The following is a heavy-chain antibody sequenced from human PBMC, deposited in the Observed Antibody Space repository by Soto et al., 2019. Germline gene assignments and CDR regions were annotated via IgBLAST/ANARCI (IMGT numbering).Heavy chain of an antibody. CDR3: AKCGSSDIDAFDI. Sequence: EVQLLESGGGLVQPGGSLRLSCAASGFTFRSYAMSWVRQAPGKGLEWVSAISGSGGSTYYADSVKGRFTISRDNSKNTLYLQMNSLRAEDTAVYYCAKCGSSDIDAFDIWGQGTMVTVSS. V-gene: IGHV3-23*01. D-gene: IGHD6-19*01. CDR2: ISGSGGST. CDR1: GFTFRSYA. J-gene: IGHJ3*02.